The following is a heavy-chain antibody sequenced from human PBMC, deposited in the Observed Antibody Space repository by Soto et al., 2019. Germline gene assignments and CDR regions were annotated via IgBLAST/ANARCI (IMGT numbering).Heavy chain of an antibody. V-gene: IGHV1-8*01. Sequence: ASVKVSCKASGYTFTSYDINWVRQATGQGLEWMGWMNPNSGNTAYAQKFQGRVTMTRNTSISTAYMELSSLRAEDTAVYYCAKCGYDSSGRLLRYFQHWGQGTLVTVSS. CDR3: AKCGYDSSGRLLRYFQH. D-gene: IGHD3-22*01. J-gene: IGHJ1*01. CDR1: GYTFTSYD. CDR2: MNPNSGNT.